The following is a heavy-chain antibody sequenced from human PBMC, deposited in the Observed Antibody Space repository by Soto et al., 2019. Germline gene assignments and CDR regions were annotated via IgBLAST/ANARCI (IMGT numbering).Heavy chain of an antibody. CDR2: ISAYNGNT. Sequence: GASVKVSCTASGYTFISYGISWVRQAPGQGLEWMGWISAYNGNTNYAQKLQGRVTMTTDTSTSTAYMELRSLRSDDTAVYYCAMSRPETTVSWFDPWGQGTLVTVSS. CDR1: GYTFISYG. CDR3: AMSRPETTVSWFDP. V-gene: IGHV1-18*01. J-gene: IGHJ5*02. D-gene: IGHD4-17*01.